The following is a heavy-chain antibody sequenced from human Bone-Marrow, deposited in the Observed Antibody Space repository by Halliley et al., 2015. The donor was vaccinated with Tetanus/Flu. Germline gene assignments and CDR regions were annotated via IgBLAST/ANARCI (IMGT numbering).Heavy chain of an antibody. D-gene: IGHD3-22*01. CDR2: IRSKTDGGTT. V-gene: IGHV3-15*01. Sequence: SLRLSCAASGFTFSNAWMSWVRQAPGKGLEWVGRIRSKTDGGTTDYAAPVKGRFTVSRDDSKATLYLQMNSLKSEDTAVYYCSTTFANYYDSSGFNWSFDLWGRGTLVTVSS. CDR1: GFTFSNAW. J-gene: IGHJ2*01. CDR3: STTFANYYDSSGFNWSFDL.